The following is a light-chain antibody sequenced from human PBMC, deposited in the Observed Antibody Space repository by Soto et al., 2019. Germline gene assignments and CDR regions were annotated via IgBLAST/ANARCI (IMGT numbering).Light chain of an antibody. V-gene: IGKV3-15*01. CDR2: SAS. CDR3: PQYNNWPWT. J-gene: IGKJ5*01. Sequence: IGMTQSPATLSVSKGGRATLSCRASQSISDTLAWYQQKPGQAPRLLIYSASRGATGFPARFSGSGSGTDFTLTISSLQSEDFAVYYCPQYNNWPWTFAQGTLLE. CDR1: QSISDT.